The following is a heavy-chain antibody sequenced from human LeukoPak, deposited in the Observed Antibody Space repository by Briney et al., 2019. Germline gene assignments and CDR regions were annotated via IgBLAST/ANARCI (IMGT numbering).Heavy chain of an antibody. D-gene: IGHD3-22*01. CDR1: GFTFSSYA. J-gene: IGHJ4*02. CDR2: ISYDGSNK. Sequence: GGSLRLSRADSGFTFSSYAMYWVRQAPGKGLEWVAVISYDGSNKYYADSVKGRFTISRDNSKNTLYLQMNSLRAEDTAVYYCARGSRYYYDSSGYYYVGRYWGQGTLVTVSS. V-gene: IGHV3-30*04. CDR3: ARGSRYYYDSSGYYYVGRY.